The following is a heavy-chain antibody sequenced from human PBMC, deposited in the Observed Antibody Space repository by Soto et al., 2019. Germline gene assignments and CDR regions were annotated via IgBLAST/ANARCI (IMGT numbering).Heavy chain of an antibody. Sequence: ASVKVSCKASGYTFTSYGISWVRQAPGQGLEWMGWISAYNGNTNYAQKLQGRVTMTTDTSTSTAYMELSSLRSEDTAVYYCATDLLRSGKDYWGQGTLVTVSS. CDR1: GYTFTSYG. D-gene: IGHD6-19*01. CDR2: ISAYNGNT. V-gene: IGHV1-18*01. J-gene: IGHJ4*02. CDR3: ATDLLRSGKDY.